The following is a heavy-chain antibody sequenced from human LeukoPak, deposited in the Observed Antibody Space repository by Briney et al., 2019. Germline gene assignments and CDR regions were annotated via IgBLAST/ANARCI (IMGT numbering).Heavy chain of an antibody. CDR3: ARTHGGIAVTGLTDY. D-gene: IGHD6-19*01. CDR2: ISSSSSYI. CDR1: GFTFSSYS. V-gene: IGHV3-21*04. J-gene: IGHJ4*02. Sequence: GGSLRLSCAASGFTFSSYSMNWVRQAPGKGLERVSSISSSSSYIYYADSVKGRFTISRDNAKNSLYLQMNSLRAEDTAVYYCARTHGGIAVTGLTDYWGQGILVTVSS.